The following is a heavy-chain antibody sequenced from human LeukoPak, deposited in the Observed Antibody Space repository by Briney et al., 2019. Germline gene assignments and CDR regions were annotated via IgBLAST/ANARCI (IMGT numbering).Heavy chain of an antibody. J-gene: IGHJ4*02. D-gene: IGHD6-13*01. CDR1: GYTFTNYG. Sequence: GASVKVSCKASGYTFTNYGISWVRQAPGQGLEWMGWISDYNGDTNYAQKLQGRVTMTTDTSTSTAYMELRSLRSDDTAIYYCAVRNTSSWSPFDFWGQGTLVTVSS. CDR3: AVRNTSSWSPFDF. V-gene: IGHV1-18*01. CDR2: ISDYNGDT.